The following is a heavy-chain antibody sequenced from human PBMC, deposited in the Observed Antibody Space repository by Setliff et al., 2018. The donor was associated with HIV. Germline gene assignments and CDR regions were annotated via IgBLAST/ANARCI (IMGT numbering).Heavy chain of an antibody. CDR3: AIGSSNWPHRPNNYYFDY. CDR1: GHSFTTYF. D-gene: IGHD6-13*01. V-gene: IGHV1-46*01. CDR2: INPSGGEP. Sequence: ASVKVSCKASGHSFTTYFLHWVRQAPGQGLEWMGMINPSGGEPSYAQRFQGRVTMTRDTSTSTVFMDLSSLSFEDTAVYYCAIGSSNWPHRPNNYYFDYWGQGTPVTVSS. J-gene: IGHJ4*02.